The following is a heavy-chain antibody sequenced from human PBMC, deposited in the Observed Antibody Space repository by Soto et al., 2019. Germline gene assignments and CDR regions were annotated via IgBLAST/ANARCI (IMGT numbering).Heavy chain of an antibody. J-gene: IGHJ4*02. D-gene: IGHD6-19*01. V-gene: IGHV3-21*01. CDR2: ISSSSSYI. Sequence: GGSLRLSCAASGFTFSSYSMNWVRQAPGKGLEWVSSISSSSSYIYYADSVKGRFTISRDNAKNSLYLQMNSLRAEDAAVYHCARDLGSGWQPFDYWGQGTLVTVSS. CDR3: ARDLGSGWQPFDY. CDR1: GFTFSSYS.